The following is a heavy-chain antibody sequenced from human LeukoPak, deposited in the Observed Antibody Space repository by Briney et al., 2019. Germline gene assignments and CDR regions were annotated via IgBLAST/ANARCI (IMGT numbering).Heavy chain of an antibody. J-gene: IGHJ6*04. CDR2: ISGDGDHS. CDR3: AELGITMIGGV. CDR1: GFTFNNYA. V-gene: IGHV3-23*01. Sequence: GGSLRLSCTVSGFTFNNYAMAWVRQAPGKGLEWVALISGDGDHSFYADSVKGRFTISRDNAKNSLYLQMNSLRAEDTAVYYCAELGITMIGGVWGKGTTVTISS. D-gene: IGHD3-10*02.